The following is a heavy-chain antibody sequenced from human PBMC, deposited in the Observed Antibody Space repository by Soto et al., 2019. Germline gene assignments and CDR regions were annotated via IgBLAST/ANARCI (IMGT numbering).Heavy chain of an antibody. V-gene: IGHV3-30*18. CDR2: ISYDGSNK. CDR1: GFSFSIYG. CDR3: AKPYSGSPPKNFDY. J-gene: IGHJ4*01. D-gene: IGHD1-26*01. Sequence: GGSLRLSCVASGFSFSIYGMYWVRQAPGKGLEWVAAISYDGSNKYYVDSVRGRSTISRDNSKNTVYLQMNSLRAEDTAVYYCAKPYSGSPPKNFDYWGQGTLVTVSS.